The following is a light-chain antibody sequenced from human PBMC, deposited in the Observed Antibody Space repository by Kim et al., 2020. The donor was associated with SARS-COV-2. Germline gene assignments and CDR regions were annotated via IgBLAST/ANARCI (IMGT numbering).Light chain of an antibody. CDR3: QQYNT. CDR1: QSITSW. V-gene: IGKV1-5*03. Sequence: PSTLSASVGDRVTITGRASQSITSWLAWYQQKPGKAPKLLIYKASTLESGVPSRFSGSASGTEFTLTISSLQPDDFATYYCQQYNTCGQGTKVDIK. CDR2: KAS. J-gene: IGKJ1*01.